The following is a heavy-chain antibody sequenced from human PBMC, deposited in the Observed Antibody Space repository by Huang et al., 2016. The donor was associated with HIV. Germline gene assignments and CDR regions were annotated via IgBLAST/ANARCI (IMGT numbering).Heavy chain of an antibody. Sequence: KASGYTFTGYYLHWGRQAPGQGLEWMGWINPDNGGTDHAQKFQGRVTMTRDTSIRTAYMELRRLRPDDTAVYYCARVVLGFSSDWSNIYFQHWGQGTLVTVSS. CDR2: INPDNGGT. CDR3: ARVVLGFSSDWSNIYFQH. J-gene: IGHJ1*01. V-gene: IGHV1-2*02. CDR1: GYTFTGYY. D-gene: IGHD6-19*01.